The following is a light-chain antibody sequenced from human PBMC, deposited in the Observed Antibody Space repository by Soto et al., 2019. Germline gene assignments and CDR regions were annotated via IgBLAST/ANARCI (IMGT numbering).Light chain of an antibody. Sequence: EIVLTQSPDTLSLSPGERATLSCRASQSITSTYLAWYQQKPGQAPRLLIYGASNRATGIPDRFSGSGSGTDFTLTISRLEPEDFAVYYCQQYGSSPRTFGQGTKVDI. CDR3: QQYGSSPRT. CDR2: GAS. J-gene: IGKJ1*01. CDR1: QSITSTY. V-gene: IGKV3-20*01.